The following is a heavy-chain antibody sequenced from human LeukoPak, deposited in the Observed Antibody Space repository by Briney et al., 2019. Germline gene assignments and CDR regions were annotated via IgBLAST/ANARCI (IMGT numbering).Heavy chain of an antibody. D-gene: IGHD3-10*01. V-gene: IGHV3-30*04. J-gene: IGHJ4*02. Sequence: PGRSLRLSCAASGFTFSSYAMHWVRQAPGKGLEWVAVISYDGSNKYYADSVKGRFTISRDNSKNTLYLQMNSLRAEDTAVYYCARERIRGEDYWGPGTLVTVSS. CDR3: ARERIRGEDY. CDR2: ISYDGSNK. CDR1: GFTFSSYA.